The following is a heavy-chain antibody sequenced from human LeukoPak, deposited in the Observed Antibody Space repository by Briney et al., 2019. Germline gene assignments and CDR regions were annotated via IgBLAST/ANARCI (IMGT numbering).Heavy chain of an antibody. CDR1: GGSISSSSYY. J-gene: IGHJ4*02. CDR2: IYYSGST. Sequence: SETLSLTCTGSGGSISSSSYYWGWIRQPPGKGLEWIGSIYYSGSTYYNPSLKSRVTISVDTSKNQFSLKLSSVTAADTAVYYCASRPINYYDSSGYLEYWGQGTLVTVSS. V-gene: IGHV4-39*07. CDR3: ASRPINYYDSSGYLEY. D-gene: IGHD3-22*01.